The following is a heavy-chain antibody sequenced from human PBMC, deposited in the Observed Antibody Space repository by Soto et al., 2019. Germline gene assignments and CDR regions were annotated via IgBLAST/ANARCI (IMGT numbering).Heavy chain of an antibody. D-gene: IGHD5-12*01. CDR2: IIPILGIA. Sequence: QVQLVQSGAAVKKPGSSVKVSCKASGDTFSSYTISWVRQAPGQGLEWMGRIIPILGIANYAQKFQGRVTITADKSTSTAYMELSSLRSEDTAVYYCARDLLEYSGYDVNAFDCLGQGTIDTVSS. J-gene: IGHJ3*01. V-gene: IGHV1-69*08. CDR3: ARDLLEYSGYDVNAFDC. CDR1: GDTFSSYT.